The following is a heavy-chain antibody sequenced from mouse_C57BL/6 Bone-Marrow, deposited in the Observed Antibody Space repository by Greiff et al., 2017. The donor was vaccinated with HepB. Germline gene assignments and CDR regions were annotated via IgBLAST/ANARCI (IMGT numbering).Heavy chain of an antibody. CDR3: ATVVFAY. J-gene: IGHJ3*01. CDR1: GFTFSSYG. D-gene: IGHD1-1*02. CDR2: ISSGGSYT. Sequence: EVKLVESGGDLVKPGGSLTLSCAASGFTFSSYGMSWVRQTPDKRLEWVATISSGGSYTYYPDSVKGRFTISRDNAKNTLYLQMSSLKSEDTAMYYCATVVFAYWGQGTLVTVSA. V-gene: IGHV5-6*01.